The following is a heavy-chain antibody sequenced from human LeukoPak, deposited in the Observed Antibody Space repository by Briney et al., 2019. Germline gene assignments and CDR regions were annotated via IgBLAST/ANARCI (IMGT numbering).Heavy chain of an antibody. CDR1: GYTFTGYY. CDR3: AREPMVRDFNWFDP. CDR2: INTNSGGT. V-gene: IGHV1-2*06. Sequence: ASVKVSCKASGYTFTGYYIHWVRQAPGQGLEWMGRINTNSGGTNYAQKFQGRVTMTRDTSISTAYMQLSRLTSGDTAVYYCAREPMVRDFNWFDPWGQGTLVTVSS. J-gene: IGHJ5*02. D-gene: IGHD3-10*01.